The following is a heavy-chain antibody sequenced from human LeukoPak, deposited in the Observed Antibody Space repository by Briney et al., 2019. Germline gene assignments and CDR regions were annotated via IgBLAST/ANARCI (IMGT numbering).Heavy chain of an antibody. CDR2: ISSSSSYI. CDR1: GFTFDDYG. J-gene: IGHJ3*02. CDR3: ARDLYSSRTNDAFVI. D-gene: IGHD6-13*01. Sequence: PGGSLRLSCAASGFTFDDYGMSWVRQAPGKGLEWVSSISSSSSYIYYADSVKGRFTISRDNAKNSLYLQMNSLRAEDTAVYYCARDLYSSRTNDAFVIWGQGTMVTVSS. V-gene: IGHV3-21*01.